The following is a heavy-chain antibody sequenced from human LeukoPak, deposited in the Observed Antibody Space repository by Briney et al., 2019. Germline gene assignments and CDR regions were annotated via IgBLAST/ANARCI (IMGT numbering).Heavy chain of an antibody. CDR1: GGSFSSYY. D-gene: IGHD1-20*01. V-gene: IGHV4-34*01. Sequence: SETLSLTCAVYGGSFSSYYWSWIRQPPGKGLEWIGEINHSGSTNYNPSLKSRVTISVDTSKNQFSLKLSSVTAADTAVYYCARGRGYNWNAYYYMDVWGKGTTVTVSS. CDR2: INHSGST. J-gene: IGHJ6*03. CDR3: ARGRGYNWNAYYYMDV.